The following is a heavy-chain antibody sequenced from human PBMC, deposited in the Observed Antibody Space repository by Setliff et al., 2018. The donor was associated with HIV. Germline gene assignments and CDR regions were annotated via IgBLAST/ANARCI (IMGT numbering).Heavy chain of an antibody. V-gene: IGHV3-23*01. J-gene: IGHJ4*02. Sequence: PGESLKISCAASGYSFRSYAVSWVRQAPGKRLEWVSVISGSGDITYYRESVKGRFTVSRDNSNNPVYLQMNSLRAEDTAMYDCAKTQTVITVYGPFGSWGQGTPVTVCS. CDR1: GYSFRSYA. D-gene: IGHD4-4*01. CDR2: ISGSGDIT. CDR3: AKTQTVITVYGPFGS.